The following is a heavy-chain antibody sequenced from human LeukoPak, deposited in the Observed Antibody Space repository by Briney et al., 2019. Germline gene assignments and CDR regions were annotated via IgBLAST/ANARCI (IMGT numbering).Heavy chain of an antibody. Sequence: ASVKVSCKASGYIFINHGIGWVRQAPGQGLEWMGWISAYNGRTEYAQKFQDRVTMTTDTSTTTAYMELRSLTSDDTAVYYCGRWAPNPNDSWGQGNLVTVS. J-gene: IGHJ5*01. V-gene: IGHV1-18*01. CDR1: GYIFINHG. CDR3: GRWAPNPNDS. CDR2: ISAYNGRT.